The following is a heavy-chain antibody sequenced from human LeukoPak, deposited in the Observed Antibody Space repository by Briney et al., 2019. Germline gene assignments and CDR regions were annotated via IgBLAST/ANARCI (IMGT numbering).Heavy chain of an antibody. Sequence: NPSETLSLTCAVSGGSISSSNWWSWVRQPPGKGLEWIGEIYHSGSTNYNPSLKSRVTISVDKSKNQFSLKLSSVTAADTAVYYCARGENDSSGYYPLDYWGQGTLVTVSS. CDR2: IYHSGST. V-gene: IGHV4-4*02. J-gene: IGHJ4*02. D-gene: IGHD3-22*01. CDR1: GGSISSSNW. CDR3: ARGENDSSGYYPLDY.